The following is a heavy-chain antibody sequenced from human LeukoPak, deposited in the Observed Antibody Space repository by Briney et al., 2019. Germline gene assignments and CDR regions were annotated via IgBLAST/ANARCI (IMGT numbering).Heavy chain of an antibody. CDR2: INHSGST. D-gene: IGHD6-19*01. CDR3: ARSRAAYSSLDY. V-gene: IGHV4-34*01. Sequence: SETLSLTCAVYGGSFSGYYWSWIRQPPGKGLEWIGEINHSGSTNYNPSLKSRVTISADTSKNQFSLKLSSVTAADTAVYYCARSRAAYSSLDYWGQGTLVTVSS. CDR1: GGSFSGYY. J-gene: IGHJ4*02.